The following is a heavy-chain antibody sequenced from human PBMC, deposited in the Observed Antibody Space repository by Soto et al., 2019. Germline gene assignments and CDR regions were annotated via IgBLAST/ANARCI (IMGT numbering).Heavy chain of an antibody. CDR1: GFTFSSYS. D-gene: IGHD5-12*01. V-gene: IGHV3-21*01. Sequence: WVLRLSCAASGFTFSSYSMNWVRQAPGKGLEWVSSISSSSSYIYYADSVKGRFTISRDNAKNSLYLQMNSLRAEDTAVYYCAREVSKYSGYDFDYWGQGTLVTVSS. CDR2: ISSSSSYI. CDR3: AREVSKYSGYDFDY. J-gene: IGHJ4*02.